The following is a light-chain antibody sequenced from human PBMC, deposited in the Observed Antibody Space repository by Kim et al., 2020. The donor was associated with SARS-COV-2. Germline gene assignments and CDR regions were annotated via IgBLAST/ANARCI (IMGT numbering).Light chain of an antibody. CDR3: QKYNDAPWT. V-gene: IGKV1-27*01. Sequence: SVRASVSITCLASRGISNSLAWYQQKPGKVPKLLIYAAYPLQSGVPSRFSGSGSGTDFTLTLSSIQPEDVATYYCQKYNDAPWTFGQGTKVDIK. J-gene: IGKJ1*01. CDR1: RGISNS. CDR2: AAY.